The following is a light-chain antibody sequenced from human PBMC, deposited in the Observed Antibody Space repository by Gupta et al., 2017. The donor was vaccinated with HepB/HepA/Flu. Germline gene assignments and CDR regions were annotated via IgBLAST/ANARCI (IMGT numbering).Light chain of an antibody. V-gene: IGKV3-20*01. CDR1: QSVRSTY. J-gene: IGKJ3*01. CDR3: QQDDNSSLT. Sequence: EILLTQSPGTLSLSPGERATLSCRASQSVRSTYLAWYQQKPGQAPRLLIYGASSRATGIPDRFSGSGSGTDFTLTISRLEPEDFAVYYCQQDDNSSLTFGHGTNVDIK. CDR2: GAS.